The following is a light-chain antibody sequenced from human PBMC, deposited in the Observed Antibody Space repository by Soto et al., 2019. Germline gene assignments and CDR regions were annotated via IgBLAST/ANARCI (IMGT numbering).Light chain of an antibody. Sequence: EIVLTQSPGTLSLSPGERATLSCRSSQSVSSNYLAWYQQKPDQAPRLVIYDVSGRATGIPDRFSGSGSGTDFTLTISRLEPEDFVVYYCQQYGSSPTFGQGTKVEIK. CDR3: QQYGSSPT. V-gene: IGKV3-20*01. CDR2: DVS. J-gene: IGKJ1*01. CDR1: QSVSSNY.